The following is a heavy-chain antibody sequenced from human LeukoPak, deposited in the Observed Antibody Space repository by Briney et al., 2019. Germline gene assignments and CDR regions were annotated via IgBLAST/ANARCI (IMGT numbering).Heavy chain of an antibody. V-gene: IGHV1-8*01. CDR3: ARGGSSTVDY. D-gene: IGHD6-13*01. CDR2: MNPNSGNT. Sequence: GASVKVSCKASGYTFTSHDINWVRQATGQGLEWMGWMNPNSGNTGYAQKFQGRVTMTRSTPMSTAYMELSSLRFEDTAVYYCARGGSSTVDYWGQGTLVTVSS. J-gene: IGHJ4*02. CDR1: GYTFTSHD.